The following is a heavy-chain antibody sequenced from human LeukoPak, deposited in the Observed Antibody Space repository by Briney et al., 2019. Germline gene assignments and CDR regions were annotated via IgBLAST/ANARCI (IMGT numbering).Heavy chain of an antibody. V-gene: IGHV3-53*01. D-gene: IGHD3-10*01. J-gene: IGHJ2*01. CDR2: LYSGIDT. Sequence: GGSLTLSCAASGFSVSLKYMNWVRQAPGKGLEWVSILYSGIDTYYADSVKGRFTISRDNSKNMLFLHMTNLRADDTAVYYCARVGDHFHWYLDLWGRGTLVTVSS. CDR3: ARVGDHFHWYLDL. CDR1: GFSVSLKY.